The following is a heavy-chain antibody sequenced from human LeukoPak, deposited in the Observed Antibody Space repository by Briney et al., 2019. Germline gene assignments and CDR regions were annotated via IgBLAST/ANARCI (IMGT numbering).Heavy chain of an antibody. CDR1: GFTFSSYW. Sequence: GGSLRLSCAASGFTFSSYWMHWVRQAPGKGLVWVSRINSDGSSTSYADSVKGRFTISRDNAKNTLYLQMNSLRAEDTAVYYCARVAVAGAEDYWGQGTLVTVSS. V-gene: IGHV3-74*01. CDR3: ARVAVAGAEDY. D-gene: IGHD6-19*01. CDR2: INSDGSST. J-gene: IGHJ4*02.